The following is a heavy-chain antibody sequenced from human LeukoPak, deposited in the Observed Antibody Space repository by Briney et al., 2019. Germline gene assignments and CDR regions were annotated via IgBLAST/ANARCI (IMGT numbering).Heavy chain of an antibody. J-gene: IGHJ6*03. Sequence: SGTLSLTCAVSGGSISSSNWWSWVRQPPGKGLEWIGEIYYSGSTYYNPSLKSRVTISVDTSKNQFSLKLSSVTAADTAVYYCAREITIFGVARYYYYMDVWGKGTTVTVSS. CDR2: IYYSGST. CDR3: AREITIFGVARYYYYMDV. D-gene: IGHD3-3*01. CDR1: GGSISSSNW. V-gene: IGHV4-4*02.